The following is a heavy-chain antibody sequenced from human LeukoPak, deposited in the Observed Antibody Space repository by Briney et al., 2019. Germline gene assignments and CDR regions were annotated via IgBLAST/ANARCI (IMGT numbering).Heavy chain of an antibody. CDR2: INHSGST. Sequence: SETLSLTCAVYGGSFSGYYWSWIRQPPGEGLEWIGEINHSGSTNYNPSLKSRVTISVDTSKNQFSLKLSSVTAADTAVYYCAFRTLYGSGSSNWGQGTLVTVSS. J-gene: IGHJ4*02. V-gene: IGHV4-34*01. CDR3: AFRTLYGSGSSN. D-gene: IGHD3-10*01. CDR1: GGSFSGYY.